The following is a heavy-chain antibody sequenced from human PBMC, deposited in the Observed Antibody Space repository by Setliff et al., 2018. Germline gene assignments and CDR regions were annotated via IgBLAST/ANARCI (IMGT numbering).Heavy chain of an antibody. D-gene: IGHD2-2*01. J-gene: IGHJ4*02. Sequence: ASVKVSCKASGYIFTDYGVSWVRQAPGQGLEWVGWISPHSGKTYYAPKFQDRITMTTYTSTSTAYLEFKSLRSDDTAIYYCSRLVRFCTKISCQRLLGDDYWGQGALVTVSS. V-gene: IGHV1-18*01. CDR2: ISPHSGKT. CDR3: SRLVRFCTKISCQRLLGDDY. CDR1: GYIFTDYG.